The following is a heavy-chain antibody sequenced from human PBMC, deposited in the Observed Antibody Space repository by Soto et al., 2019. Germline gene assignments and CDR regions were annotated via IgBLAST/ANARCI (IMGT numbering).Heavy chain of an antibody. D-gene: IGHD2-8*01. Sequence: APGKGLGWVAVISYDGSNKYYADSVKGRFTISRDNSKNTLYLQMNSLRAEDTAVYYCAKDIVLMVYAIPYYYYGMDVWGQGTTVTVSS. CDR2: ISYDGSNK. CDR3: AKDIVLMVYAIPYYYYGMDV. V-gene: IGHV3-30*18. J-gene: IGHJ6*02.